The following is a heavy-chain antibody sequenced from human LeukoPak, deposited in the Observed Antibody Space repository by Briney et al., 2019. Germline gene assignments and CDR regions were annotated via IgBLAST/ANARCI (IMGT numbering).Heavy chain of an antibody. CDR3: ASVVRGVIGY. D-gene: IGHD3-10*01. V-gene: IGHV4-59*08. J-gene: IGHJ4*02. Sequence: SETLSLTCAVSGGSISSHYWSWIRQPPGKGLEWIGHIYYIGSTNYNPSLKSRVTISVDTSKNQFSLKLSSVTAADTAVYYCASVVRGVIGYWGQGTLVTVSS. CDR2: IYYIGST. CDR1: GGSISSHY.